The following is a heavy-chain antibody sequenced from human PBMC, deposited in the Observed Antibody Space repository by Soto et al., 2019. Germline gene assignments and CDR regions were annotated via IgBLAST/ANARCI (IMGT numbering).Heavy chain of an antibody. CDR3: ARHPSSAKLEEYYFDY. Sequence: GESLKISCKGSGYSFTSYWIGWVRQMPGKGLEWMGIIYPGDSDTRYSPSFQGQVTISADKSISTAYLQWSSLKASDTAMYYCARHPSSAKLEEYYFDYWGQGTLVTVSS. V-gene: IGHV5-51*01. D-gene: IGHD1-1*01. CDR1: GYSFTSYW. J-gene: IGHJ4*02. CDR2: IYPGDSDT.